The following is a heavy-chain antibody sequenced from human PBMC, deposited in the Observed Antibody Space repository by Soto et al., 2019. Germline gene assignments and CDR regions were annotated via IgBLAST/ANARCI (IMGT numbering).Heavy chain of an antibody. V-gene: IGHV4-39*01. D-gene: IGHD1-26*01. J-gene: IGHJ4*02. CDR1: GGSTSSSAYQ. Sequence: PSETLSLTCAVSGGSTSSSAYQWVWIRQPPGKGLEWIGNVYYNGNTFYNPSLGSRVTVSVDTSNNQFSLKLESVTAADTAVYFCARFSGTYNARSFAYWGQGTLVTVSS. CDR2: VYYNGNT. CDR3: ARFSGTYNARSFAY.